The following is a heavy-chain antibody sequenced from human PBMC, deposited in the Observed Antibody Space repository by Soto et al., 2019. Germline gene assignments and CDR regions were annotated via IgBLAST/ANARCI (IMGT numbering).Heavy chain of an antibody. CDR1: GFTFSSYA. Sequence: PGGSLRLSCAASGFTFSSYAMSWVRQAPGKGLEWVSAISGSGGSTYYADSVKGRFTISRDNSKNTLYLQMNSLRAEDTVVYYCAKHYGSGPYYYYGMDVWGQGTTVTVSS. CDR3: AKHYGSGPYYYYGMDV. D-gene: IGHD3-10*01. CDR2: ISGSGGST. V-gene: IGHV3-23*01. J-gene: IGHJ6*02.